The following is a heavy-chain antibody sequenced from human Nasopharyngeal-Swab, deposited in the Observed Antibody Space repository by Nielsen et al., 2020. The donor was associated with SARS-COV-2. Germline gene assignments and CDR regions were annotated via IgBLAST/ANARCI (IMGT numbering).Heavy chain of an antibody. Sequence: GSLRLSCAVFSGSFSEYNWNWIRQPPGKGLEWIGEINHGGTTNYNPSLKSRVTVSVDTSKNQFSLRLTSVTAADTAVYYCARTLVRGAADYWGQGTLVAVSS. V-gene: IGHV4-34*01. CDR1: SGSFSEYN. J-gene: IGHJ4*02. CDR3: ARTLVRGAADY. CDR2: INHGGTT. D-gene: IGHD3-10*01.